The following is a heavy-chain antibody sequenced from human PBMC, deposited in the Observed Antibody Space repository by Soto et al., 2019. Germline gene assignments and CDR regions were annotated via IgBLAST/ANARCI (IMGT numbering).Heavy chain of an antibody. CDR1: GFTFSKYA. Sequence: QVQLVESGGGVVQPGRSLRVSCAASGFTFSKYAMHWVRQAPGKGLEWVAVVSYDGSKQFYADSVEGRFTISRDSSKSTLYLPMDDLRDEDTAVYYWARDRVYYYDNSGYYIFDYWGQGTLVTVSS. D-gene: IGHD3-22*01. J-gene: IGHJ4*02. V-gene: IGHV3-30-3*01. CDR2: VSYDGSKQ. CDR3: ARDRVYYYDNSGYYIFDY.